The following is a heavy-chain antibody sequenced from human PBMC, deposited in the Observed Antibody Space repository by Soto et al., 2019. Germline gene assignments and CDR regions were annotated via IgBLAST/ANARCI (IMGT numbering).Heavy chain of an antibody. CDR2: TYYRSKWYN. Sequence: SQTLSLTCAISGDSVSSNSAAWNWIRQSPSRGLEWLGRTYYRSKWYNDYAVSVKSRITINPDTSKNQFSLQLNSVTPEDTAVYYCARDGLRFLEWLSHYYYYGMDVWGQGTTVTVSS. V-gene: IGHV6-1*01. J-gene: IGHJ6*02. CDR1: GDSVSSNSAA. D-gene: IGHD3-3*01. CDR3: ARDGLRFLEWLSHYYYYGMDV.